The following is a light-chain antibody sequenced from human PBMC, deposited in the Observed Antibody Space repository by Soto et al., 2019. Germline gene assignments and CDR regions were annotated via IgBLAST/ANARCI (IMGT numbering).Light chain of an antibody. J-gene: IGKJ1*01. CDR1: QNINTY. Sequence: EKVMTQSPATLSMSPGERATLSCRASQNINTYLAWYQQKPGQAPRLLIYGASTSATGIPARFSGSGSGTEFTLTISSLQSEDFAVYYCQQYTKWPSWTFGQGTKVEIK. V-gene: IGKV3-15*01. CDR3: QQYTKWPSWT. CDR2: GAS.